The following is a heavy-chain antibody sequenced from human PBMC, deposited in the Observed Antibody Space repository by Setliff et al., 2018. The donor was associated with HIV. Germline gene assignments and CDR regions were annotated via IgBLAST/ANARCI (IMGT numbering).Heavy chain of an antibody. CDR3: ARADSSNWYHVDY. V-gene: IGHV1-46*01. CDR2: INPSGGRT. D-gene: IGHD6-13*01. Sequence: VASVKVSCKASGYTFTNYYIHWVRQAPGQGLEWMGLINPSGGRTSYAQKFQGRLTMTRDTSRSTAYMELSSLRSEATAVYYLARADSSNWYHVDYWGQGTLVTVSS. J-gene: IGHJ4*02. CDR1: GYTFTNYY.